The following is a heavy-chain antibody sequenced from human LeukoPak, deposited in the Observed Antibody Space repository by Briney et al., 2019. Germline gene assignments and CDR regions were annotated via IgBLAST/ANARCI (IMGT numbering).Heavy chain of an antibody. Sequence: SETLSLTCTVSGGAINTFYWSWIRQPAGKGLEWIGRIYTSGSTNYNPSLKSRVTMSVDTSKNQFSLKLSSVTAADTAVYYCARGPLGAMVDLWGRGTLVTVSS. CDR2: IYTSGST. D-gene: IGHD2-2*01. J-gene: IGHJ2*01. V-gene: IGHV4-4*07. CDR3: ARGPLGAMVDL. CDR1: GGAINTFY.